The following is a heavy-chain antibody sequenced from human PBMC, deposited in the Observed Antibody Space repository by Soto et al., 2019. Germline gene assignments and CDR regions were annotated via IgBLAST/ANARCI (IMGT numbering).Heavy chain of an antibody. V-gene: IGHV5-10-1*03. CDR2: INPSDSYP. D-gene: IGHD6-19*01. J-gene: IGHJ4*02. Sequence: VQLVQSGAEVKQPGASLRISCKASGYSFTSYWISWVRQMPGKGLEWMGKINPSDSYPNYSPSFQGHVTISADKSITTAYLQWTTLKASDTAMYYCARHGGGYSSGWYDYWGQRTLVTVSS. CDR1: GYSFTSYW. CDR3: ARHGGGYSSGWYDY.